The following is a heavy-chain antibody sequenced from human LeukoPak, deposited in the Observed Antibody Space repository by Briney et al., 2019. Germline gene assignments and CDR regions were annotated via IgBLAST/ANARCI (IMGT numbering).Heavy chain of an antibody. Sequence: SETLSRTCAVYGGSFSGYYWSWIRQPPGKGLEWIGEINHSGSTNYNPSLKSRVTISVDTSKNQFSLKLSSVTAADTAVYYCARGDVTAAGYDYWGQGTLVTVSS. CDR2: INHSGST. CDR3: ARGDVTAAGYDY. V-gene: IGHV4-34*01. CDR1: GGSFSGYY. J-gene: IGHJ4*02. D-gene: IGHD6-13*01.